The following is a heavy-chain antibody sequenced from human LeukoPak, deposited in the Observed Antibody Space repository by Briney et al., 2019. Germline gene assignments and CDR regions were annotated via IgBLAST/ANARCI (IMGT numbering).Heavy chain of an antibody. CDR3: ARVPGAYDILTGYRGPDAFDI. CDR1: GDSFSSVTDY. D-gene: IGHD3-9*01. Sequence: SETLSLTCTVSGDSFSSVTDYWAWIRQPPGKGLEWIASGDYSGGTYYNPSLESRVAISADMSKNQFSLKLTSVTGADTAVYYCARVPGAYDILTGYRGPDAFDIWGQGTMVTVSS. V-gene: IGHV4-39*07. CDR2: GDYSGGT. J-gene: IGHJ3*02.